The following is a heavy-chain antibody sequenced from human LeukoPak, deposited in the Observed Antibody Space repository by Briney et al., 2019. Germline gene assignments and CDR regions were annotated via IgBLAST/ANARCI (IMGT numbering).Heavy chain of an antibody. J-gene: IGHJ4*02. CDR1: GFTFSSYS. CDR3: AKDHDYVWGSYRYSRPIDY. Sequence: SGGSLRLSCAASGFTFSSYSMNWVRQAPGKGLEWVSYISSSSSTIYYADSVKGRFTISRDNAKNSLYLQMNSLRAEDTAVYYCAKDHDYVWGSYRYSRPIDYWGQGTLVTVSS. V-gene: IGHV3-48*01. CDR2: ISSSSSTI. D-gene: IGHD3-16*02.